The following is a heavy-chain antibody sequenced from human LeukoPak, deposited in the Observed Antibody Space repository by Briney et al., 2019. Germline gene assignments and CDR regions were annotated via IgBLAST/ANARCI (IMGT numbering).Heavy chain of an antibody. CDR2: KYYSGSA. CDR1: GVSVSDGRYY. J-gene: IGHJ4*02. CDR3: ARDEVYSSSWYYFDY. D-gene: IGHD6-13*01. Sequence: SETLSLTCNVSGVSVSDGRYYWTWIRQHPGKGLEWIGYKYYSGSAKYNPSLKSRLTISVDTSKNQFSLKLSSVTAADTAVYYCARDEVYSSSWYYFDYWGQGTLVTVSS. V-gene: IGHV4-61*01.